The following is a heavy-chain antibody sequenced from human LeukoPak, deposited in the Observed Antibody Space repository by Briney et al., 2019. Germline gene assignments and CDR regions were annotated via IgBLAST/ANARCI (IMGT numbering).Heavy chain of an antibody. CDR3: AREMVTATLLPIYYFDY. CDR1: GFTFSSYA. Sequence: GGSLRLSCAASGFTFSSYAMHWVRQAPGKGLEWVAVISYDGSNKYYADSVKGRFTISRDNSKNTLYLQMNSLRAEDTAVYYCAREMVTATLLPIYYFDYWGQGTLVTVSP. D-gene: IGHD2-21*02. J-gene: IGHJ4*02. V-gene: IGHV3-30*04. CDR2: ISYDGSNK.